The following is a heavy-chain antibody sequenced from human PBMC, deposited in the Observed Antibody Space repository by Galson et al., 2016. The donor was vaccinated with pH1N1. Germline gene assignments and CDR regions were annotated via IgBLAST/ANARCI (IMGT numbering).Heavy chain of an antibody. CDR3: ARKVGGLGAL. D-gene: IGHD3-16*01. Sequence: SLRLSCAASGFTFSNYGMHWVRQAPGKGLEWVAVIWYDGSNKYYVDSVKGRFTISRDNSKNSVYMQMKSLRAEDTAVYHCARKVGGLGALWGQGTLVTVSP. J-gene: IGHJ4*02. CDR2: IWYDGSNK. CDR1: GFTFSNYG. V-gene: IGHV3-33*01.